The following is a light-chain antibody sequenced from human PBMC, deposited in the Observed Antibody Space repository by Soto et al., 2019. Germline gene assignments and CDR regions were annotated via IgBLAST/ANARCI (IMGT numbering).Light chain of an antibody. CDR2: GNI. CDR1: SSNIGAGYD. V-gene: IGLV1-40*01. CDR3: QSYDSTLSDRYV. J-gene: IGLJ1*01. Sequence: QSVLTQPSSVSGAPGQRVTISCTGSSSNIGAGYDVHWYQQRPGTGPKLLIFGNINRPSGVPDRFSGSKSGTSASLAINGLQAEDEGDYYCQSYDSTLSDRYVFGTGTKVTVL.